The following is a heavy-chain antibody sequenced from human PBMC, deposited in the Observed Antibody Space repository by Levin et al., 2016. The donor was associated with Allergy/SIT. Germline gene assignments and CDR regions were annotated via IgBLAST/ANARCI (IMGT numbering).Heavy chain of an antibody. J-gene: IGHJ5*02. CDR3: AKGIHVLRFLEWSSNWFDP. Sequence: SETLSLTCTVSGGSISSSSYYWGWIRQPPGKGLEWIGEINHSGSTNYNPSLKSRVTISVDTSKNQFSLKLSSVTAADTAVYYCAKGIHVLRFLEWSSNWFDPWGQGTLVTVSS. CDR1: GGSISSSSYY. CDR2: INHSGST. D-gene: IGHD3-3*01. V-gene: IGHV4-39*01.